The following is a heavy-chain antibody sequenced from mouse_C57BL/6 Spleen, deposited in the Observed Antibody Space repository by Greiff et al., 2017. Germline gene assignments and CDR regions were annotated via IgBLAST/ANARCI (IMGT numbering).Heavy chain of an antibody. CDR2: IYPSDSET. Sequence: QVQLKQPGAELVRPGSSVKLSCKASGYTFTSYWMDWVKQRPGQGLEWIGNIYPSDSETHYNQKFKDKGTLTVDKSSSTAYMQLSSLTSEDSAVYYCARKGSPLDYWGQGTTLTVSS. V-gene: IGHV1-61*01. J-gene: IGHJ2*01. CDR3: ARKGSPLDY. CDR1: GYTFTSYW. D-gene: IGHD1-1*01.